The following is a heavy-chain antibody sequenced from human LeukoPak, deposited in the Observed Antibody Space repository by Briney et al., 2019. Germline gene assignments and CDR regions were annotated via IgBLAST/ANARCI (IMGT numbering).Heavy chain of an antibody. D-gene: IGHD2-8*02. Sequence: PGGSLRLSCAASGFTFSSYGMHWVRQAPGKGLEWVAVISYDGSNKYYADSVKGRFTISRDNSKNTLYLQMNSLRAEDTAVYYCAKDTVLIRSGYYYMDVWGKGTTVTVSS. CDR1: GFTFSSYG. V-gene: IGHV3-30*18. J-gene: IGHJ6*03. CDR2: ISYDGSNK. CDR3: AKDTVLIRSGYYYMDV.